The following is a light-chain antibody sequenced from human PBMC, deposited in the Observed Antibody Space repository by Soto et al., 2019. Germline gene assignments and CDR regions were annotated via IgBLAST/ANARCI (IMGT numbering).Light chain of an antibody. J-gene: IGKJ4*01. CDR1: QGITSY. CDR2: GAS. Sequence: IPLTQSPSSLSASVGDSVTITCRASQGITSYLAWYQQKPGKAPNLLIYGASTLQSGFPSRFSGSGSGADFTLTINSLQAEDFATYYCQQTRSYPSTFGGGTKVDIK. CDR3: QQTRSYPST. V-gene: IGKV1-9*01.